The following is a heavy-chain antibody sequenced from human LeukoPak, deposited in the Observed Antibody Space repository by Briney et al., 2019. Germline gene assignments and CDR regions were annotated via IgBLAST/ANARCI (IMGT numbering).Heavy chain of an antibody. V-gene: IGHV6-1*01. CDR3: ARDVLITMVRGGSYYFDY. J-gene: IGHJ4*02. Sequence: SQTLSLTCAISGDSVSSNSAAWNWIRQSPSRGLEWLGRTYYGSKWYNDYAVSVKSRITINPDTSKNQFSLQLNSVTPEDTAVYYCARDVLITMVRGGSYYFDYWGQGTLVTVSS. CDR1: GDSVSSNSAA. CDR2: TYYGSKWYN. D-gene: IGHD3-10*01.